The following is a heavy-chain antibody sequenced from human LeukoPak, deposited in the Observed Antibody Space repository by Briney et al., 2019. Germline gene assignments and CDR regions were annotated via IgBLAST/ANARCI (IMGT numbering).Heavy chain of an antibody. J-gene: IGHJ4*02. D-gene: IGHD5-24*01. V-gene: IGHV3-23*01. CDR1: GFTFRSHG. Sequence: GGSLRLSCAASGFTFRSHGMNWVRQAPGKGLEWFSGISPSGGITYYADSVKGRFTISRDNSKNTLYLQMNSLRAEDTAVYYCARVGRDGYNWDVRYFDYWGQGTLVTVSS. CDR2: ISPSGGIT. CDR3: ARVGRDGYNWDVRYFDY.